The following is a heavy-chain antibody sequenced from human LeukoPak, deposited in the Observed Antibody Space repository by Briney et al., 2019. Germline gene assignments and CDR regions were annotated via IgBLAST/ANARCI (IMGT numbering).Heavy chain of an antibody. CDR3: AIAGRQWLGEIEY. D-gene: IGHD6-19*01. CDR2: IVSGGATK. J-gene: IGHJ4*02. CDR1: GFMFSQYA. Sequence: GGSLRLSCAASGFMFSQYAMSWVRQAPGKGLEWVSGIVSGGATKYYADSVKERFTISRDDSKNRLYLQVNSLRVEDTAVYYCAIAGRQWLGEIEYWGQGTLVTASS. V-gene: IGHV3-23*01.